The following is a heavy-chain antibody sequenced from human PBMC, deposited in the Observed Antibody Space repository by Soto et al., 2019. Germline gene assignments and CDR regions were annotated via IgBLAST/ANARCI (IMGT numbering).Heavy chain of an antibody. CDR2: ISGHNGNT. CDR1: GYTFTRFG. Sequence: QVQLVQSGTEVKKPGASVKVSCKASGYTFTRFGINWVRQAPGQGLEWMGWISGHNGNTHSAQNFQGRVTVATDTSTNTADMELRSLRSDDTAVYYCAMDFEAGGQLFGGFDFWCQGTLVTVSS. J-gene: IGHJ4*02. D-gene: IGHD3-10*01. V-gene: IGHV1-18*01. CDR3: AMDFEAGGQLFGGFDF.